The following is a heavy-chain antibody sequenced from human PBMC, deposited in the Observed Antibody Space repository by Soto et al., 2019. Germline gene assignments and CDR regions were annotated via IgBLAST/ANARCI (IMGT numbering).Heavy chain of an antibody. V-gene: IGHV1-69*06. J-gene: IGHJ4*02. CDR3: ASSRGSSSQWELPVFDY. CDR2: IIPIFGTA. D-gene: IGHD1-26*01. CDR1: GGTFSSYA. Sequence: ASVKVSCKASGGTFSSYAISWVRQAPGQGLEWVGGIIPIFGTANYAQKFQGRVTITADKSTSTAYMELSSLRSEDTAVYYCASSRGSSSQWELPVFDYWGQGTLVTVSS.